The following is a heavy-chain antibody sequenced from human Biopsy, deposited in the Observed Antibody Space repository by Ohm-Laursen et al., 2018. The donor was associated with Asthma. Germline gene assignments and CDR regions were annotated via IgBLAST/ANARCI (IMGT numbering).Heavy chain of an antibody. D-gene: IGHD1-7*01. CDR3: ARDPHNSYLVSLRTKFNYYYYGMDV. Sequence: SVKVSCNASGGTFSSYAISWVRQAPGQGLEWMGGIIPIFGTANYAQKFQGRVTITADESTSTAYMELSSLRSEDTAVYYCARDPHNSYLVSLRTKFNYYYYGMDVWGQGTTVTVSS. CDR2: IIPIFGTA. J-gene: IGHJ6*02. CDR1: GGTFSSYA. V-gene: IGHV1-69*13.